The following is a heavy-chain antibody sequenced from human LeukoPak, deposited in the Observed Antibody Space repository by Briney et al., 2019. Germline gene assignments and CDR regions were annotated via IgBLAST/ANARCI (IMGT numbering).Heavy chain of an antibody. CDR2: ISVHNGNT. D-gene: IGHD2-21*02. Sequence: ASVKVSCKASGYTFTNYGISWVQQAPGQGLECMGWISVHNGNTNYAQKFQGRVTMTRDTSTTTAHMELRSLRSDDTAVYYCARGRGAYCGGDCPLDYWGQGTLVTVSS. J-gene: IGHJ4*02. CDR3: ARGRGAYCGGDCPLDY. CDR1: GYTFTNYG. V-gene: IGHV1-18*01.